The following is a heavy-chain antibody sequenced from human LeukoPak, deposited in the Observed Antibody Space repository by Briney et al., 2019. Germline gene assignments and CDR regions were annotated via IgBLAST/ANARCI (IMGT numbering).Heavy chain of an antibody. V-gene: IGHV4-59*12. J-gene: IGHJ6*03. CDR3: ARGGRGAYYYYYMDV. Sequence: PSETLSLTCTVSGGSISSYYWSCIRQPPGKGLEWIGYIYYSGSTNYNPSLKSRVTISVDTSKNQFSLKLSSVTAADTAVYYCARGGRGAYYYYYMDVWGKGTTVTISS. CDR1: GGSISSYY. CDR2: IYYSGST. D-gene: IGHD3-16*01.